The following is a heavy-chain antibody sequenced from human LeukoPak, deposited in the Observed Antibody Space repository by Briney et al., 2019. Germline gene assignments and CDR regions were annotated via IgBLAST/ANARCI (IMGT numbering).Heavy chain of an antibody. J-gene: IGHJ5*02. CDR1: GYTFNSYG. Sequence: VASVKVSCKSSGYTFNSYGITWVRQAPGQGLEWMGWIHTYNGHTNYAQKLQGRVTMTTDTSTSTAYMELRSLRSDDTAAYYCARDQYYDSKGWFDPWGQGTLVTVSS. CDR3: ARDQYYDSKGWFDP. D-gene: IGHD3-22*01. V-gene: IGHV1-18*01. CDR2: IHTYNGHT.